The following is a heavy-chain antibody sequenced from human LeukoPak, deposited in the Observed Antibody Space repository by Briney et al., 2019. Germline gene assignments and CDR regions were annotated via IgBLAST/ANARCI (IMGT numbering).Heavy chain of an antibody. CDR3: ARGMNDYYGSGSGDY. J-gene: IGHJ4*02. V-gene: IGHV3-74*01. CDR1: GFTFSSYW. CDR2: INSDGYST. Sequence: GGSLRLSCAASGFTFSSYWMHWVRQAPGKGLVWVSRINSDGYSTSYADSVKGRFTISRDNSKNTLYLQMNSLRAEDTAVYYCARGMNDYYGSGSGDYWGQGTLVTVSS. D-gene: IGHD3-10*01.